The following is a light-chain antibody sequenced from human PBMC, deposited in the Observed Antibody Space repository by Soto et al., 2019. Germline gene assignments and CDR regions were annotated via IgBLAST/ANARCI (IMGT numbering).Light chain of an antibody. CDR3: TSYTTSSTLV. V-gene: IGLV2-14*03. J-gene: IGLJ2*01. CDR2: DVS. Sequence: QSALTQPASVSGSPGESITMSCTGTSSDVGHYNYVSWYQQNPGKAPKLMIYDVSQRPSGASDRFSGSKSGNTASLTISGLQAEDEADYYCTSYTTSSTLVFGGGTKVTVL. CDR1: SSDVGHYNY.